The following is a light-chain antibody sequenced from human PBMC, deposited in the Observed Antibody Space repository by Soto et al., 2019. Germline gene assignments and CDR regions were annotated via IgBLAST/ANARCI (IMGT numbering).Light chain of an antibody. CDR1: SSDVGGYNF. CDR2: DVT. J-gene: IGLJ1*01. Sequence: QSALTQPAFVSGSPGQSITISCTGTSSDVGGYNFVSWYQHHPGKVPKLMIYDVTNRPSGVSNRFSGSKSGNTASLTISGLQAEDEADYYCSTYTSSSTLVFGTGTKLTFL. CDR3: STYTSSSTLV. V-gene: IGLV2-14*03.